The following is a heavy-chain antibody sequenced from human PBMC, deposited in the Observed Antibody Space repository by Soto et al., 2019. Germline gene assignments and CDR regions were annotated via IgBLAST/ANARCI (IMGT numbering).Heavy chain of an antibody. Sequence: EVQLLESGGGLVQSGGSLRLSCAASGFTFSSYAMSWVRQAPGKGLEWVSGISGSGGSTYYPDSVKGRFTITRDNSKNTLYLQMNSLRAEDTAVYYCANDLEDRQSGFAPWGQGTLVTVSS. CDR3: ANDLEDRQSGFAP. D-gene: IGHD2-8*02. CDR1: GFTFSSYA. J-gene: IGHJ5*02. CDR2: ISGSGGST. V-gene: IGHV3-23*01.